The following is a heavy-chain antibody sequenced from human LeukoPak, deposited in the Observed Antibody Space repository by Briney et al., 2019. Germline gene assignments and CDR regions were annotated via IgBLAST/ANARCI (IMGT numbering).Heavy chain of an antibody. CDR3: ARDRYYYGSGYFDY. CDR2: IKQDGSEK. V-gene: IGHV3-7*01. D-gene: IGHD3-10*01. Sequence: PGGSLRLSCAASGITFSSYWMSWVRQAPGKGLEWVANIKQDGSEKYYVDSVKGRFTISRDNAKNSLYLQMNSLRAEDTAVYYCARDRYYYGSGYFDYWGQGTLVTVSS. CDR1: GITFSSYW. J-gene: IGHJ4*02.